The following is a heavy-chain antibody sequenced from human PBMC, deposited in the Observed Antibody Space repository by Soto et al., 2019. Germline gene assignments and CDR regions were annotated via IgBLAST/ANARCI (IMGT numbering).Heavy chain of an antibody. D-gene: IGHD6-25*01. CDR1: GGSISSGGYY. J-gene: IGHJ5*02. CDR2: IYHSGST. Sequence: QVQLQESGPGLVKPSQTLSLTCTVSGGSISSGGYYWSWIRQHPGKGLEWIGYIYHSGSTYYNPSLKSRVTISVDTSKNQFSLKLSSVTVADTAVYYCAREAAGILNWFDPWGQGTLVTVSP. V-gene: IGHV4-31*03. CDR3: AREAAGILNWFDP.